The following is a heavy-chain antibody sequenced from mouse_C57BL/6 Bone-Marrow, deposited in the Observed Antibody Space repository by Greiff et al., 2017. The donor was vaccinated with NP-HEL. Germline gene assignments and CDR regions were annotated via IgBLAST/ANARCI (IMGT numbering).Heavy chain of an antibody. CDR1: GYTFTNYW. Sequence: QVQLQQSGAELVRPGTSVKMSCKASGYTFTNYWIGWAKQRPGHGLEWIGDIYPGGGYTNYNEKFKGKATLTADKSSSTAYMQFSSLTSEDSAIYYCARSGIYYYGSSYWYFDVWGTGTTVTVSS. CDR3: ARSGIYYYGSSYWYFDV. CDR2: IYPGGGYT. J-gene: IGHJ1*03. V-gene: IGHV1-63*01. D-gene: IGHD1-1*01.